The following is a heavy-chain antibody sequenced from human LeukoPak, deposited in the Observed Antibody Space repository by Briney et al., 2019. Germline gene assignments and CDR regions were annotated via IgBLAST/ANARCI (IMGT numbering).Heavy chain of an antibody. V-gene: IGHV1-18*01. CDR1: GGTLSNHA. CDR3: ARDGQYSSSWYDY. Sequence: ASVKVSCKASGGTLSNHAVSWVRQAPGQGLEWMGWISAYNGNTNYAQKLQGRVTMTTDTSTSTAYMKLRSLRSDDTAVYYCARDGQYSSSWYDYWGQGTLVTVSS. CDR2: ISAYNGNT. J-gene: IGHJ4*02. D-gene: IGHD6-13*01.